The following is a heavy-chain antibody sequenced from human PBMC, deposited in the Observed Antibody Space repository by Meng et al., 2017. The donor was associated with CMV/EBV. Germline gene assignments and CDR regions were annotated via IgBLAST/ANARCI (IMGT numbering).Heavy chain of an antibody. V-gene: IGHV3-74*01. D-gene: IGHD1-1*01. CDR1: GFTFSSYW. J-gene: IGHJ5*02. CDR2: INSDGSST. Sequence: GESLKISCAASGFTFSSYWMHWVRQAPGKGLVWVSRINSDGSSTSYADSVKGRFTISRDNAKNTLYLQMNSLRAEDTAVYYCARDRVPTNWNDVYNWFDPWGRGTLVTVSS. CDR3: ARDRVPTNWNDVYNWFDP.